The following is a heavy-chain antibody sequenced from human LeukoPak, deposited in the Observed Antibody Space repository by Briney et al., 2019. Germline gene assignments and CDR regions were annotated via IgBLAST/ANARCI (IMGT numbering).Heavy chain of an antibody. CDR3: TKALDL. V-gene: IGHV3-7*01. CDR1: GFTFSESW. CDR2: INQDGTVT. J-gene: IGHJ5*02. Sequence: PGESLKISCAASGFTFSESWMDWVRQAPGKGLEWVANINQDGTVTYYVDSAKGRFTISRDNAKNSLYLQMDSLRVEDTAMYYCTKALDLWGQGSLVTVSS.